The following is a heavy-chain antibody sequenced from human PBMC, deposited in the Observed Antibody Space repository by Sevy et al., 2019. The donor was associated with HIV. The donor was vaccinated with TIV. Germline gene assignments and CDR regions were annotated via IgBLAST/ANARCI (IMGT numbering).Heavy chain of an antibody. J-gene: IGHJ6*02. CDR2: ISGSSTTK. D-gene: IGHD5-12*01. CDR1: GFTFSSYS. V-gene: IGHV3-48*01. Sequence: GGSLRLSCAASGFTFSSYSMNWVRQAPGKGLEWASYISGSSTTKYYADSVKGRFTISRDNVKNSLYLQMNSLRAEDTAVYYCAREGGYSDQGMDVWGQGTTVTVSS. CDR3: AREGGYSDQGMDV.